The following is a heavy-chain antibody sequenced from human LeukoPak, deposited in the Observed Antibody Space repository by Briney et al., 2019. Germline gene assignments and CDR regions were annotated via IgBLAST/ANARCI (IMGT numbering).Heavy chain of an antibody. CDR3: ARLGAGPTYYDFWSGYSSFYFDY. V-gene: IGHV4-39*02. D-gene: IGHD3-3*01. Sequence: PSQTLSLTCTVSGGSISSGNYYWGWIRQPPGKGLEWIGGISSSGNTYYNPSLKSRITISIDTSKNHFSLKLSSVSAADTAVYYCARLGAGPTYYDFWSGYSSFYFDYWGQGTLVTVSS. J-gene: IGHJ4*02. CDR1: GGSISSGNYY. CDR2: ISSSGNT.